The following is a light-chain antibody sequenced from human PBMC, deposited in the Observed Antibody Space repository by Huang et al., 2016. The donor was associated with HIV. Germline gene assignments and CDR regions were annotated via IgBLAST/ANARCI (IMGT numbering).Light chain of an antibody. CDR1: QSVSSNY. Sequence: EIVLTQSPGTLSLSPGERATLSCRASQSVSSNYLAWYQQKPGQAPRLLIYAASNRATGIPDRFRGSGSGTDFTLTITRLEPEDFAVYSCQQYGASPYTFGQGTKLEIK. CDR2: AAS. J-gene: IGKJ2*01. V-gene: IGKV3-20*01. CDR3: QQYGASPYT.